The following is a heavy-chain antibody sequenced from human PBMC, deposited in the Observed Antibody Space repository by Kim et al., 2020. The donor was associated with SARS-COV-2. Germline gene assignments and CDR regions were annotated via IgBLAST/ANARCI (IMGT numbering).Heavy chain of an antibody. CDR3: AKAKSYFYDDGTYWDY. Sequence: GGSLRLSCAASGFTFNNYAMSWVRQAPGKGLEWVSAISGSGGSTYYVDSVKGRFTISRDNSKNTLYLQMNSLGAEDTAIYYCAKAKSYFYDDGTYWDYWGQGTLVPVSS. CDR2: ISGSGGST. D-gene: IGHD3-16*01. J-gene: IGHJ4*02. V-gene: IGHV3-23*01. CDR1: GFTFNNYA.